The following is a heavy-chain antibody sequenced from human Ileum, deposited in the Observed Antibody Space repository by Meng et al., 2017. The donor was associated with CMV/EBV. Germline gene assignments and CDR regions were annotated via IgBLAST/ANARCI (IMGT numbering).Heavy chain of an antibody. D-gene: IGHD2-21*01. CDR2: ISSDGNNQ. CDR3: ARGAEGCGPSCYYTDF. J-gene: IGHJ4*02. V-gene: IGHV3-33*01. Sequence: GESLKISCEASGFSFETFGMHWVRQAPGKGLEWVAIISSDGNNQHYGDSVKGRFAISRDNSKNTLCLQMNSLRAEDTAVYHCARGAEGCGPSCYYTDFWGRGTLVTVSS. CDR1: GFSFETFG.